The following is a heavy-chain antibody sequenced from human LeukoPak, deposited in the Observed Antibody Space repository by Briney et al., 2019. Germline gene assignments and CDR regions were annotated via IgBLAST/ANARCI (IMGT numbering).Heavy chain of an antibody. V-gene: IGHV3-53*01. J-gene: IGHJ3*02. CDR2: IYSGGST. CDR3: ARVGETAMAPGAFDI. D-gene: IGHD5-18*01. Sequence: GGSLRLSCTAPGFTFSSNYMSWVRQAPGKGLEWVSVIYSGGSTYYADAVKGRFTISRDNYKNTLYLQMNSLRAEDTAVYYCARVGETAMAPGAFDIWGQGTMVTVSS. CDR1: GFTFSSNY.